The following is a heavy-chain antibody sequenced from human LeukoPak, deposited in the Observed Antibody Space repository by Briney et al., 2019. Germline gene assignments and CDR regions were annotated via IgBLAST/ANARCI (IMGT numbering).Heavy chain of an antibody. CDR1: GGSISSYY. D-gene: IGHD4-17*01. CDR3: ARSSSSMTTVTY. J-gene: IGHJ4*02. V-gene: IGHV4-59*01. CDR2: IYYSGST. Sequence: SETLSLTCTVSGGSISSYYWSWIRQPPGKGLEWIGYIYYSGSTYYNPSLKSRVTISVDTSKNQFSLKLSSVTAADTAVYYCARSSSSMTTVTYWGQGTLVTVSS.